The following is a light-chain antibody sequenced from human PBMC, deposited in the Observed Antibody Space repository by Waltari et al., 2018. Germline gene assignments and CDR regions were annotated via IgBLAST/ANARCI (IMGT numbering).Light chain of an antibody. J-gene: IGKJ4*01. CDR3: MQGSLWPPT. CDR1: QGLVHSDGNTY. Sequence: DVVLTQSPLSLPVTLGQPASISCRSSQGLVHSDGNTYLNWFPQRPGQSPRRLIYKVSHRDSGVPETFSGSGSGTDFTLKISRVEAEDVGVYYCMQGSLWPPTFGAGTKVEIK. CDR2: KVS. V-gene: IGKV2-30*02.